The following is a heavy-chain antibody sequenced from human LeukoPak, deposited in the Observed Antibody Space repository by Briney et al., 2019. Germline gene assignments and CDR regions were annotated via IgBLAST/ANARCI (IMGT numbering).Heavy chain of an antibody. CDR1: GLTFSKAW. CDR2: LKSISDGGTT. V-gene: IGHV3-15*05. D-gene: IGHD1/OR15-1a*01. CDR3: AAGVGTTDFDY. Sequence: GGSLRLSCAASGLTFSKAWMTWVRQAPGKGLEWVCRLKSISDGGTTDYAAPVKGRFTISRDDSKNTPFLQMNSLKTEDTGVYFCAAGVGTTDFDYWGQGTLVTVSS. J-gene: IGHJ4*02.